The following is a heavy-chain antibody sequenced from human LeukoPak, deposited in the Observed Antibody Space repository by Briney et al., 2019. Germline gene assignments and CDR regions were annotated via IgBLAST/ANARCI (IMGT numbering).Heavy chain of an antibody. CDR3: ARRAYCGGDCYSDV. D-gene: IGHD2-21*02. Sequence: GEFLKISCKSSGYDFSSYWIAWVRQMPGKGLEWMGSIFNDDTDIRYRPSFQGQVTFSVDKSISTAYLQWSSLKASDTAMYFCARRAYCGGDCYSDVWGQGTVITVSS. CDR2: IFNDDTDI. V-gene: IGHV5-51*01. J-gene: IGHJ3*01. CDR1: GYDFSSYW.